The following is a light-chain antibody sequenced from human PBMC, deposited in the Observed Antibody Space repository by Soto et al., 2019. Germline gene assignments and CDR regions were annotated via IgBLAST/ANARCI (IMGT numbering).Light chain of an antibody. CDR1: QSISSN. CDR2: GAS. Sequence: EIVMTQSPATPSVSPGEKATLSSRASQSISSNLAWYQQKPGQAPRLLIYGASTRATGIPARFSGSGSGTEFILTISSLQSEDFAVYYCQQYYNWPITFGQGTRLEI. CDR3: QQYYNWPIT. V-gene: IGKV3-15*01. J-gene: IGKJ5*01.